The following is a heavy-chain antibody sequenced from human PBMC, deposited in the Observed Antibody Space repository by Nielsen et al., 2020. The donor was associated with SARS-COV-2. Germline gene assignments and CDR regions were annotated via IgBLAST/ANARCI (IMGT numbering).Heavy chain of an antibody. V-gene: IGHV3-30*03. D-gene: IGHD1-26*01. Sequence: GESLKISCAASGFTFSSYGMHWVRQAPGKGLEWMAVISHDGSNNYYADSVKGRFTISRDNSKNTLYLQMNSLRAEDTAVYYCARAGELTSPYYFDYWGQGTLVTVSS. J-gene: IGHJ4*02. CDR1: GFTFSSYG. CDR2: ISHDGSNN. CDR3: ARAGELTSPYYFDY.